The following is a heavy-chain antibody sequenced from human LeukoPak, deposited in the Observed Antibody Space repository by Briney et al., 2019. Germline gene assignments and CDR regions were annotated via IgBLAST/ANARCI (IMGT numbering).Heavy chain of an antibody. D-gene: IGHD3-10*01. V-gene: IGHV4-34*01. CDR1: GGSFSGYY. CDR2: INHSGST. J-gene: IGHJ5*02. CDR3: VRLLTRLSMLRGAKTHNWFDP. Sequence: PSETLSLTCAVYGGSFSGYYWSWIRQPPGKGLEWIGEINHSGSTNYNPSLKSRVTISVDTSKNQFSLKLSSVTAADTAVYYCVRLLTRLSMLRGAKTHNWFDPWGQGTLVTVSS.